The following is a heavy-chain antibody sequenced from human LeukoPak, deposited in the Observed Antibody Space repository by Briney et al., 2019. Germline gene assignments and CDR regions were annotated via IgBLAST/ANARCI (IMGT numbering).Heavy chain of an antibody. J-gene: IGHJ4*02. V-gene: IGHV3-13*01. D-gene: IGHD2/OR15-2a*01. Sequence: GGSLRLSCAASGLTFSSHWMHWVRQATGKGLEWVSAIGTAGDTYYPGSVKGRFTISRENAKNSLYLQMNSLRAEDTAVYYCARAVFLRGFDYWGQGTLVTVSS. CDR2: IGTAGDT. CDR1: GLTFSSHW. CDR3: ARAVFLRGFDY.